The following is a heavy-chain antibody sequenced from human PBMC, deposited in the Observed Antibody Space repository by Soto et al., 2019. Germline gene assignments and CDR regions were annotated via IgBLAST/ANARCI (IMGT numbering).Heavy chain of an antibody. CDR1: GYTFSSYY. J-gene: IGHJ6*02. CDR2: INPSAGST. CDR3: ARDRSMITIFGGMDV. D-gene: IGHD3-3*01. Sequence: EASVKVSCKASGYTFSSYYVHWVRQAPGLGLEWIGGINPSAGSTSHAQKFQGRVTMTGDTSTSTVYMELTRLRSEDTAVYYCARDRSMITIFGGMDVWGQGTTVTVSS. V-gene: IGHV1-46*01.